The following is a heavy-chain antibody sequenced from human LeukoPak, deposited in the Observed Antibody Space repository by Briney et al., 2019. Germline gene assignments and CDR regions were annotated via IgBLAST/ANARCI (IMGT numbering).Heavy chain of an antibody. CDR3: AKALTVAGTFSFGY. D-gene: IGHD6-19*01. J-gene: IGHJ4*02. Sequence: GRSLRLSCAASGFTFDDYAMHWVRQAPGKGLEWVSGISGSGGSTYYADSVKGRFTISRDNSKNTLYLQMNSLRAEDAAVYYCAKALTVAGTFSFGYWGQGTLVTVSS. CDR1: GFTFDDYA. CDR2: ISGSGGST. V-gene: IGHV3-23*01.